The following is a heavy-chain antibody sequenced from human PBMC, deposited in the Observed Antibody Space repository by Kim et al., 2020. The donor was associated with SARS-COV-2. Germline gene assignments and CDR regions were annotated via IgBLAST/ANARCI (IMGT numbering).Heavy chain of an antibody. J-gene: IGHJ3*02. Sequence: GGSLRLSCAASGFTFSSYGMHWVRQAPGKGLEWVAVIWYDGSNKYYADSVKGRFTISRDNSKNTLYLQMNSLRAEDTAVYYCARDRGSGWGRDAFDIWGQGTMVTVSS. D-gene: IGHD6-19*01. CDR3: ARDRGSGWGRDAFDI. V-gene: IGHV3-33*01. CDR1: GFTFSSYG. CDR2: IWYDGSNK.